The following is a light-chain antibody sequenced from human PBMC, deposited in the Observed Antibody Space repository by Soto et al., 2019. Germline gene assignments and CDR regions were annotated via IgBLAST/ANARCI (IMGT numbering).Light chain of an antibody. CDR2: YDS. V-gene: IGLV3-21*04. CDR3: QVWDSSSDHYV. CDR1: NIGSKS. Sequence: ELTQPPSVSVAPGETARITCGGNNIGSKSVHWYQQKPGQAPVLVIYYDSDRPSGIPERFSGSNSGNTATLTISGVEAGDEADYYCQVWDSSSDHYVFGTGTKVTVL. J-gene: IGLJ1*01.